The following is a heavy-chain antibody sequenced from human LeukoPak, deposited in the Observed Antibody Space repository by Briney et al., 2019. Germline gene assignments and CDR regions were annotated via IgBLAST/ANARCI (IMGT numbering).Heavy chain of an antibody. CDR2: ISGSGGST. J-gene: IGHJ6*02. Sequence: TGGSLRLSCEASGFPFSNYMLSWVRQAPGQGLEWVSSISGSGGSTYYADSVKGRFTISRDNSKNTLYLQMNSLRAEDTAVYYCAKVIVRHGMDVWGQGTTVTVSS. V-gene: IGHV3-23*01. CDR1: GFPFSNYM. CDR3: AKVIVRHGMDV. D-gene: IGHD3-22*01.